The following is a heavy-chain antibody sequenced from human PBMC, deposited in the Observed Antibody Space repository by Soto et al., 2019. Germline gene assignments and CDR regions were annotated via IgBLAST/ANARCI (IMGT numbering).Heavy chain of an antibody. Sequence: SVKVSCKASGGTFSSYAISWVRQAPGQGLEWMGGIIPIFGTANYAQKFQGRVTITADESTSTAYMELSSLRSEDTAVYYCARDRDSRGSHYYYGMDVWGQGTTVTVSS. D-gene: IGHD6-13*01. V-gene: IGHV1-69*13. J-gene: IGHJ6*02. CDR2: IIPIFGTA. CDR3: ARDRDSRGSHYYYGMDV. CDR1: GGTFSSYA.